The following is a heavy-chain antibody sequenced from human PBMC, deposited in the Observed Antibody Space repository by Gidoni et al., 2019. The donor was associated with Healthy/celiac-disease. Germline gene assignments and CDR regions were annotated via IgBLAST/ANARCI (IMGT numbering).Heavy chain of an antibody. CDR1: GFTFSSYG. CDR2: IWYDGSNK. CDR3: ARGTPSDGYSGYDYIDY. Sequence: QVQLVESGGGVVQPGRSLRLSCAASGFTFSSYGMHWVRQAPGKGLEWVAVIWYDGSNKYYADSVKGRFTISRDNSKNTLYLQMNSLRAEDTAVYYCARGTPSDGYSGYDYIDYWGQGTLVTVSS. J-gene: IGHJ4*02. V-gene: IGHV3-33*01. D-gene: IGHD5-12*01.